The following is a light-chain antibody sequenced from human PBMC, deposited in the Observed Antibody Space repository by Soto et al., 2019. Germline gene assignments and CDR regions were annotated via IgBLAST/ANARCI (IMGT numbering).Light chain of an antibody. CDR2: DAS. V-gene: IGKV3-11*01. CDR1: QSVDSY. J-gene: IGKJ1*01. Sequence: EIVLTQSPATLSLSPGERATLSCRASQSVDSYLAWYQQKPGQAPRLLIYDASNRATGIPARFSGSGSGTDFTLTISRLEPEDFAVYYCQQYGTSPATFGQGTKVDI. CDR3: QQYGTSPAT.